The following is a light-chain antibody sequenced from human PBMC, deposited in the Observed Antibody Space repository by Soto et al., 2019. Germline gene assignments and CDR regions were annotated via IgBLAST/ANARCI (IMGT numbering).Light chain of an antibody. CDR1: QSISSW. V-gene: IGKV1-5*03. J-gene: IGKJ4*01. Sequence: DIQMTQSPSTLSASVGDRVTITCRASQSISSWLAWYQQKPGKAPNLLIYKASSLESGVPSRFSGSGSGTEFTITIRRLQPDDFATYYCQQYNSYPPTFGGGTKVEIK. CDR3: QQYNSYPPT. CDR2: KAS.